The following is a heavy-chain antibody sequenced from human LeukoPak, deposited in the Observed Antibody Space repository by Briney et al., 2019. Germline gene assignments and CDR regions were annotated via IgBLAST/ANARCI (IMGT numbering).Heavy chain of an antibody. V-gene: IGHV3-11*01. J-gene: IGHJ3*02. CDR2: ISSSGSTI. CDR1: GFTFSDYY. Sequence: PGGSLRLSCAASGFTFSDYYMSWIRQAPGKGLEWVSYISSSGSTIYYADSVKGRFTISRDNAKNSLYLQMNSLRAEDTAVYYCARVGYYYDSSGYSIDAFDIWGQGTMVTVSS. D-gene: IGHD3-22*01. CDR3: ARVGYYYDSSGYSIDAFDI.